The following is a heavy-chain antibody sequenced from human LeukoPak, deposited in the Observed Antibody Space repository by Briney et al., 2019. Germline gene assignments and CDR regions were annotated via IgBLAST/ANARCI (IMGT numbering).Heavy chain of an antibody. D-gene: IGHD3-10*01. Sequence: PGGSLRLSCAASGFSFDAYGMSWVRQAPGKGLEWVSDINWNGDSTGYADSVKGRLTISRDNAKNSLYLQMNSLRAEDTALYYCARERELLGLDYWGQGTLVTVSS. CDR2: INWNGDST. J-gene: IGHJ4*02. V-gene: IGHV3-20*04. CDR1: GFSFDAYG. CDR3: ARERELLGLDY.